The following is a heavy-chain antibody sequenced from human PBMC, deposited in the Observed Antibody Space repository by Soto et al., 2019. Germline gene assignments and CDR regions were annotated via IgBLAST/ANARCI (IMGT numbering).Heavy chain of an antibody. J-gene: IGHJ6*02. CDR2: IYYSGST. CDR1: GGSISSSSYN. V-gene: IGHV4-39*01. Sequence: QLQLQESGPGLVKPSETLSLTCTVSGGSISSSSYNWGWIRQPPGKGLEWIGSIYYSGSTYYNPSLESRVTISVDASKNQFSLKLSSVTAADTAVYYCARGGNGYYGLDVWGQGTTVTVSS. D-gene: IGHD3-16*01. CDR3: ARGGNGYYGLDV.